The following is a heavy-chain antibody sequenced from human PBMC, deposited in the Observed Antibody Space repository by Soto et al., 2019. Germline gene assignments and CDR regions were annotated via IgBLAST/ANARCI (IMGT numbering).Heavy chain of an antibody. J-gene: IGHJ4*02. CDR3: ARYQKTTGVTPLGH. D-gene: IGHD1-1*01. Sequence: QVEMVESGGGVVKPGGSLRLSCRTSGFTFRDYYMAWISQAPGKGLEWLSYISTNGNTIYSAGTVKGRIYISTDNAKNTVYRQRSSLTAEDTAVYYCARYQKTTGVTPLGHRGQGTLVIVSS. CDR2: ISTNGNTI. V-gene: IGHV3-11*01. CDR1: GFTFRDYY.